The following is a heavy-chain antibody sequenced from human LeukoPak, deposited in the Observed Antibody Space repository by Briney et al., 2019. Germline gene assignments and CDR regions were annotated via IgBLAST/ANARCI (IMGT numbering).Heavy chain of an antibody. CDR2: IIPIFGTA. CDR1: GGTFSSYA. V-gene: IGHV1-69*13. CDR3: ARTPFEYQLLSDYYYYYYMDV. Sequence: GASVKVSCKASGGTFSSYAISWVRQAPGQGLEWMGGIIPIFGTANYAQKFQGRVTITADESTSTAYMELSSLRSEDTAVYYCARTPFEYQLLSDYYYYYYMDVWGKGTTVTVSS. D-gene: IGHD2-2*01. J-gene: IGHJ6*03.